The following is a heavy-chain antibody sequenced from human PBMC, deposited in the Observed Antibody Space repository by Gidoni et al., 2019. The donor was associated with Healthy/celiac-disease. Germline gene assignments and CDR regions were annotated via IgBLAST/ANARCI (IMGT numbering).Heavy chain of an antibody. CDR1: GGSISRSSYY. CDR3: GLRGYAILTGYFHFDY. V-gene: IGHV4-39*01. CDR2: SYYSGST. J-gene: IGHJ4*02. D-gene: IGHD3-9*01. Sequence: QLQLQESGPGLVTPSETLYLTCTVSGGSISRSSYYWGWIRQPPGQGLEWIGSSYYSGSTYYNPSLNSRVPISVDTSKNQFSLMLSSVTAADTAVYYCGLRGYAILTGYFHFDYWGQGTLVTVSS.